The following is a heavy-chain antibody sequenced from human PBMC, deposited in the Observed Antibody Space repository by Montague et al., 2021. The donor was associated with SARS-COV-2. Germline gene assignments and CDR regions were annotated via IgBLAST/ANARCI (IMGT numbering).Heavy chain of an antibody. J-gene: IGHJ6*03. CDR1: GGSISGSSYY. D-gene: IGHD3-3*01. V-gene: IGHV4-39*01. CDR3: ARGDFGVVIIPYYYYYMDV. Sequence: SETLSLTCTVSGGSISGSSYYWGWIRQPPGKGLEWIGSIHYSGSTYYKPCLRSRVTTFLDTSKNQFSLKLSSVTAADTAVYYCARGDFGVVIIPYYYYYMDV. CDR2: IHYSGST.